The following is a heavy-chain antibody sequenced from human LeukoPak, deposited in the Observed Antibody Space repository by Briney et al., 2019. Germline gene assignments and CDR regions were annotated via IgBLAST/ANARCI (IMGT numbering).Heavy chain of an antibody. CDR3: ARDAYSSSWYERVYNWFDP. Sequence: GGSLRLSCAASGFTFSSYAMHWVRQAPGKGLEYVSAISSNGGSTYYANSVKGRFTISRDNSKNTLYLQMGSLRAEDMAVYYCARDAYSSSWYERVYNWFDPWGQGTLVTVSS. CDR1: GFTFSSYA. CDR2: ISSNGGST. V-gene: IGHV3-64*01. J-gene: IGHJ5*02. D-gene: IGHD6-13*01.